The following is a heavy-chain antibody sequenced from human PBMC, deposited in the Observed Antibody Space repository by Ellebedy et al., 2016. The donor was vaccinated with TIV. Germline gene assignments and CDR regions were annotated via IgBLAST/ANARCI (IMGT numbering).Heavy chain of an antibody. Sequence: GGSLRLSXAVFGFSFRTYAMHWVRQAPGKGLEWVAVISYDGSNKYYADSVKGLFTISRDNSKNTMYLQMNSLRVEDTAVYYCASPSYCSGDTCTSLFDYWGQGTLVTVSS. CDR1: GFSFRTYA. V-gene: IGHV3-30-3*01. D-gene: IGHD2-15*01. CDR2: ISYDGSNK. CDR3: ASPSYCSGDTCTSLFDY. J-gene: IGHJ4*02.